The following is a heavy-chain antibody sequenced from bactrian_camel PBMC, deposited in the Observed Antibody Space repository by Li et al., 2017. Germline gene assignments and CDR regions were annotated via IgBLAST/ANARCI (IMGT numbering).Heavy chain of an antibody. D-gene: IGHD4*01. CDR3: AALRSCSISTVQYVTP. CDR2: LYTGGGSA. J-gene: IGHJ6*01. V-gene: IGHV3S40*01. Sequence: VQLVESGGGSVQAGGSLRLSCTATGYTYRANSMGWFRQAPGKEREGVAALYTGGGSAYYADWVRGQFTVSLDDAKTTVYLQMDSLKPEDTAMYYCAALRSCSISTVQYVTPWGQGTQVTVS. CDR1: GYTYRANS.